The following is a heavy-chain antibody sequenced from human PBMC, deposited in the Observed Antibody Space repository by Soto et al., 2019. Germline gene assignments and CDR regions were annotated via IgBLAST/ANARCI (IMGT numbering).Heavy chain of an antibody. CDR3: AREAGLTTVTPGFDY. D-gene: IGHD4-17*01. V-gene: IGHV4-31*03. CDR1: GGSIGSGGYY. J-gene: IGHJ4*02. Sequence: QVQLQESGPGLVKPSQTLSLTCTVSGGSIGSGGYYWSWIRQHPGKGLEWIGYIYYSGSTYYNPSLKSRVTISVDTSKNQFSLKLSSVTAADTAVYYCAREAGLTTVTPGFDYWGQGTLVTVSS. CDR2: IYYSGST.